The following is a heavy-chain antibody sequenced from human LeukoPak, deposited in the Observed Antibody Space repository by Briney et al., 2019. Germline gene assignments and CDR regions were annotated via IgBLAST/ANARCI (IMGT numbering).Heavy chain of an antibody. Sequence: SVKVSCKASGGTFSSYAISWVRQAPGQGLEWMGGIIPIFGTARYAQKFQGRVTITADESTSTAYMEVSSLRSEDTAVYYCARAQRGYRYGYPDYWGQGTLVTVSS. J-gene: IGHJ4*02. CDR2: IIPIFGTA. CDR1: GGTFSSYA. D-gene: IGHD5-18*01. V-gene: IGHV1-69*13. CDR3: ARAQRGYRYGYPDY.